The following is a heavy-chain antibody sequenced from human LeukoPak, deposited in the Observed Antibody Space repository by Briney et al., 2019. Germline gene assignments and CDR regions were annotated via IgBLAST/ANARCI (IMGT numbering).Heavy chain of an antibody. CDR3: ARGLVRYFDWLGVPDC. J-gene: IGHJ4*02. D-gene: IGHD3-9*01. Sequence: ASVKVSCKASGYTFTSYGISWVRQAPGQGLEWMGWISAYNGNANYAQKLQGRVTMTTDTSTSTAYMELRSLRSDDTAVYYCARGLVRYFDWLGVPDCWGQGTLVTVSS. CDR2: ISAYNGNA. CDR1: GYTFTSYG. V-gene: IGHV1-18*01.